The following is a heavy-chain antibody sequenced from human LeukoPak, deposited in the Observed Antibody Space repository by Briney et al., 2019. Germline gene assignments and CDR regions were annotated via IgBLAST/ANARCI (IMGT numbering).Heavy chain of an antibody. J-gene: IGHJ4*02. Sequence: PGGSLRLSCAASGFTFSSYEMNWVRQARGKGLEWVSYISSSGSTIYYADSVKGRFTISRDNAKNSLYLQMDSLRAEDTADYCARSYGTVWGQGTLVTVSS. CDR1: GFTFSSYE. D-gene: IGHD3-10*01. V-gene: IGHV3-48*03. CDR3: ARSYGTV. CDR2: ISSSGSTI.